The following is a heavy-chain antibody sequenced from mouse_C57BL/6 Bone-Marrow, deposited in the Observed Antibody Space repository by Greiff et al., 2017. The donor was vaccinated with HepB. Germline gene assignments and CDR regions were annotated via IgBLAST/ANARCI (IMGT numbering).Heavy chain of an antibody. CDR1: GFSLTSYG. V-gene: IGHV2-2*01. CDR2: IWSGGST. CDR3: ARKGYYYGSSYDYYAMDY. J-gene: IGHJ4*01. D-gene: IGHD1-1*01. Sequence: QVQLQQSGPGLVQPSQSLSITCTVSGFSLTSYGVHWVRQSPGKGLEWLGVIWSGGSTDYNAAFISRLSISKDNSKSQVFFKMNSLQADDTAIYYCARKGYYYGSSYDYYAMDYWGQGTSVTVSS.